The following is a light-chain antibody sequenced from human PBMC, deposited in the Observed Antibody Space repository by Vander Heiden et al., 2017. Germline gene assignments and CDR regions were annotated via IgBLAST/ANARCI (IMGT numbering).Light chain of an antibody. V-gene: IGLV2-14*01. Sequence: QSALTQPASVSGSPGQSITISCTGTSSDIGFDNHVSWYQQHPGKAPTLIIYEVSDRPSGVSDRFSASKSGNSASLTISGLQAEDEADCYCSAYTNRYTWIFGGGTKLTVL. J-gene: IGLJ2*01. CDR1: SSDIGFDNH. CDR3: SAYTNRYTWI. CDR2: EVS.